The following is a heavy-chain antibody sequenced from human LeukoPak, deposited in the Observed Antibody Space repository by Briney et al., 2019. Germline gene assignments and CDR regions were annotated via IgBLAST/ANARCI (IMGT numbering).Heavy chain of an antibody. J-gene: IGHJ4*02. Sequence: PSETLSLTCTVSGGSISSDSWSWIRQPPGKGLEWIGYIYYSGSTNYNPSLKSRVTLSVDTSKNQFSLKLSSVTAADTAVYYCARSHDNSGYAPFDYWGQGTLVTVSS. CDR2: IYYSGST. D-gene: IGHD3-22*01. V-gene: IGHV4-59*08. CDR3: ARSHDNSGYAPFDY. CDR1: GGSISSDS.